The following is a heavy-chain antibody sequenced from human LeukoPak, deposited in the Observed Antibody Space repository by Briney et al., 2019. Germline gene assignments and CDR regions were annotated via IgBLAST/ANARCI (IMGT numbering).Heavy chain of an antibody. Sequence: PGGSLRLSCAASGFTFSSYWMSWVRQAPGKGLEWVANIKQDGSEKYYVDSVKGRFTISRDNAKNSLYLQMNSLRAEDTAVYYCASLGSGSSDAFDIWGQGTMVTVSS. D-gene: IGHD3-10*01. J-gene: IGHJ3*02. CDR1: GFTFSSYW. V-gene: IGHV3-7*01. CDR3: ASLGSGSSDAFDI. CDR2: IKQDGSEK.